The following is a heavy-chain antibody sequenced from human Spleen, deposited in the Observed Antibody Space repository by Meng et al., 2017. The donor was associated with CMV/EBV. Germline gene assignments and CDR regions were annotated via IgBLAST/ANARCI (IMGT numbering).Heavy chain of an antibody. J-gene: IGHJ4*02. V-gene: IGHV4-34*01. Sequence: GSLSGNSWSWIRQTQGKGLEWIGEININGSPNYNPSLKSRVTISVDTSKNHFSLRLSSLTAADTAVYYCARARRGFLEWFLGYDFDSWGQGTLVTVSS. CDR2: ININGSP. D-gene: IGHD3-3*01. CDR3: ARARRGFLEWFLGYDFDS. CDR1: GSLSGNS.